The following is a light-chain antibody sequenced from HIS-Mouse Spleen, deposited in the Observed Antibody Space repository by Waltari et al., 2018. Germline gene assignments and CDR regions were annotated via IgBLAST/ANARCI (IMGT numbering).Light chain of an antibody. J-gene: IGKJ1*01. Sequence: DIQLTKSPSFLSASVGDRVTITCRASKGISSYLAWHQQKPGKAPKLLIYAASTLQSGVPSRFSGSGSGTEFTLTISSLQPEDFATYYCQQLNSYPWTFGQGTKVEIK. CDR1: KGISSY. CDR3: QQLNSYPWT. CDR2: AAS. V-gene: IGKV1-9*01.